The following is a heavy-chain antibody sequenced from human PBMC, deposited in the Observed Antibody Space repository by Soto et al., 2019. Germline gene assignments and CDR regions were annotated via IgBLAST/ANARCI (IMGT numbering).Heavy chain of an antibody. J-gene: IGHJ1*01. V-gene: IGHV1-18*01. CDR3: ARGRPSGSNGYSQY. CDR1: GYIFKKYG. CDR2: ISAYNGNT. D-gene: IGHD3-22*01. Sequence: ASVKVSCKASGYIFKKYGFSWVRQAPGQGPEWMGWISAYNGNTDYAQKFQGRVTMTTDTSTSTGYMELRSLRLDDTALYFCARGRPSGSNGYSQYWGQGTLVTVSS.